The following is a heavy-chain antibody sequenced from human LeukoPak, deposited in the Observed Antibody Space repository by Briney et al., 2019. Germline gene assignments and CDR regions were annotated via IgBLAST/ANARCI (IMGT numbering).Heavy chain of an antibody. D-gene: IGHD3-22*01. Sequence: ASVKVSCKASGYTFTSYYMHWVRQAPGQGLEWMGIINPSGGSTSYAQKFQGRVTMTRDTSISVAYMELSRLRSDDTAVYYCATSPYYYDSSALGGWGQGTLVTVSS. V-gene: IGHV1-46*01. CDR3: ATSPYYYDSSALGG. CDR1: GYTFTSYY. CDR2: INPSGGST. J-gene: IGHJ4*02.